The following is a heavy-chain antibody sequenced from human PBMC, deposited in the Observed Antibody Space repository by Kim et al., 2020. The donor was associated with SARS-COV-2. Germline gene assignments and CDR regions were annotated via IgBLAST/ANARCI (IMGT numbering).Heavy chain of an antibody. D-gene: IGHD3-16*01. CDR3: AKVGGGGERALDY. CDR1: GFIFRNDG. V-gene: IGHV3-23*01. CDR2: ISRGGDDT. Sequence: GGSLRLSCAVSGFIFRNDGMNWVRQAPGKGLEWVTNISRGGDDTFYADSVKGRLTVSRDNAKNEVYLQMKGLRDEDTAVYYCAKVGGGGERALDYWG. J-gene: IGHJ4*01.